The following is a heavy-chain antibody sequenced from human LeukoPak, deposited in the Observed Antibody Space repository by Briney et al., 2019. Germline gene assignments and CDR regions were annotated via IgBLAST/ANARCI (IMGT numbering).Heavy chain of an antibody. CDR2: VDQTGSP. CDR3: ARDLGGYPFFMDV. Sequence: SETLSLTCSVSGGSLRSDRHNWAWVRQSADKGLEHIGSVDQTGSPYYNPPLKSRVTISVDTSNKQFSLNLTSVTAADTAVYYCARDLGGYPFFMDVWGKGVTVTVSS. CDR1: GGSLRSDRHN. J-gene: IGHJ6*03. D-gene: IGHD2-15*01. V-gene: IGHV4-39*07.